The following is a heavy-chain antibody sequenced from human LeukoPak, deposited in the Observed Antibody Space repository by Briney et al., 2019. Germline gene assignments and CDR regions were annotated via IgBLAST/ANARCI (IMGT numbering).Heavy chain of an antibody. Sequence: GGSLRLSCAASGFTFSSYNMNWVRQAPGKGLEWVSSISSSSDYIYYADSVKGRFTISRDNAKNSLYLQMKSLRAEDMAVYYCARGKTSQNIVTRKTYNWFDPWGQGTLVTVSS. CDR1: GFTFSSYN. CDR2: ISSSSDYI. V-gene: IGHV3-21*01. J-gene: IGHJ5*02. D-gene: IGHD2/OR15-2a*01. CDR3: ARGKTSQNIVTRKTYNWFDP.